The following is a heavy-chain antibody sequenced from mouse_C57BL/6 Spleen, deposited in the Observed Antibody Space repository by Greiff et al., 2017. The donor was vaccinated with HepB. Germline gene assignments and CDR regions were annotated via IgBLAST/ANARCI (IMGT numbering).Heavy chain of an antibody. CDR3: ARGYYSNYGVAY. Sequence: QVHVKQSGAELAKPGASVKLSCKASGYTFTSYWMHWVKQRTGQGLEWIGYINPSSGYTKYNQKFKDKATLTADKSSSTAYMQLSSLTYEDSAVYYCARGYYSNYGVAYWGQGTLVTVSA. V-gene: IGHV1-7*01. D-gene: IGHD2-5*01. CDR1: GYTFTSYW. CDR2: INPSSGYT. J-gene: IGHJ3*01.